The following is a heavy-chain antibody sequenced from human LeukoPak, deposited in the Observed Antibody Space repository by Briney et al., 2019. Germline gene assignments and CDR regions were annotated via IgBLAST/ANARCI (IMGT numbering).Heavy chain of an antibody. J-gene: IGHJ6*02. Sequence: SETLSLTCTVSGYSISSGYYWGWIRQPPGKGLEWIGSIYHSGSTYYNPSLKSRVTISVDTSKNQFSLKLSSVTAADTAVYYCARLFIAAAGGSYGMDVWGQGTTVTVSS. CDR2: IYHSGST. CDR3: ARLFIAAAGGSYGMDV. D-gene: IGHD6-13*01. V-gene: IGHV4-38-2*02. CDR1: GYSISSGYY.